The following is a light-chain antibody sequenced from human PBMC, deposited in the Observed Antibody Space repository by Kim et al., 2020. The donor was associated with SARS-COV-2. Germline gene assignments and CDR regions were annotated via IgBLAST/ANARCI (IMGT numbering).Light chain of an antibody. J-gene: IGKJ4*01. CDR1: QSVSSF. CDR3: QQRSIWPPT. V-gene: IGKV3-11*01. CDR2: DAS. Sequence: PGERATLSCRASQSVSSFLAWYQLKPGQAPRLLIFDASCRVTGTPARFSGTGSGTDFTLTISSLEPEDFALYFCQQRSIWPPTFGGGTKVDIK.